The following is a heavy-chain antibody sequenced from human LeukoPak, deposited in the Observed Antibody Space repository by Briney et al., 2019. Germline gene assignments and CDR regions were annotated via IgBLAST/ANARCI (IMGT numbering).Heavy chain of an antibody. J-gene: IGHJ4*02. CDR2: INPSGGST. CDR1: GGTFSSYA. V-gene: IGHV1-46*01. CDR3: ARERGGWEQHLVPLNRARHVQSQALDY. Sequence: ASVKVSCKASGGTFSSYAISWVRQAPGQGLEWMGIINPSGGSTSYAQKFQGRVTMTRDTSTSTVYMELSSLRSEDTAVYYCARERGGWEQHLVPLNRARHVQSQALDYWGQGTLVTVSS. D-gene: IGHD6-13*01.